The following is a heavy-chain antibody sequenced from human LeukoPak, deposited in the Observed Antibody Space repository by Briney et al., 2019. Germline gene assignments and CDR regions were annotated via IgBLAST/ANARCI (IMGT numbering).Heavy chain of an antibody. J-gene: IGHJ4*02. CDR1: GFTFSSYG. V-gene: IGHV3-23*01. CDR2: ISGSGGST. Sequence: PGGSLRLSCAASGFTFSSYGMSWVRQAPGKGREWVSAISGSGGSTYYADSVKGRFTISRDNSKNTLYLQMNSLRAEDTAVYYCAKGFPNYYDSSGYSTFDYWGQGTLVTVSS. D-gene: IGHD3-22*01. CDR3: AKGFPNYYDSSGYSTFDY.